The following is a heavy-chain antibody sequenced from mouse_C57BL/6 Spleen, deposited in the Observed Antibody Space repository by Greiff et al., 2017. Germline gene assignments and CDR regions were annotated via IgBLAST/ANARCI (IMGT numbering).Heavy chain of an antibody. D-gene: IGHD1-1*01. CDR1: GYSITSGYY. CDR2: ISYDGSN. V-gene: IGHV3-6*01. Sequence: DVKLVESGPGLVKPSQSLSLTCSVTGYSITSGYYWNWIRQFPGNKLEWMGYISYDGSNNYNPSLKNRISITRDTSKNQFFLKLNSVTTEDTATYYCARGITTVVYFDYWGQGTTLTVSS. J-gene: IGHJ2*01. CDR3: ARGITTVVYFDY.